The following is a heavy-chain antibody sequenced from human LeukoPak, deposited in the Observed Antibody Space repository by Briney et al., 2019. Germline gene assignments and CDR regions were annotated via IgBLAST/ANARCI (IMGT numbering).Heavy chain of an antibody. D-gene: IGHD1-1*01. CDR3: ARTNKVDWNDSGYFEY. CDR2: IRRDGSTI. Sequence: PGGSLRLSCAASGFTFNDYYMSWIRQAPGKGLEWVSYIRRDGSTISYADSVKGRFTISRVNAKNSLYLQMNSLRAEDTAVYYCARTNKVDWNDSGYFEYWGQGTLVTVSS. CDR1: GFTFNDYY. J-gene: IGHJ4*02. V-gene: IGHV3-11*01.